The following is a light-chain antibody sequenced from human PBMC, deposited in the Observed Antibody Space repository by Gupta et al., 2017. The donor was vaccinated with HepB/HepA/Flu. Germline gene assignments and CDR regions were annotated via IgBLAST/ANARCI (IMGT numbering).Light chain of an antibody. CDR3: QQYGGSPWT. V-gene: IGKV3-20*01. CDR2: GAS. Sequence: EIVLTQSPGTLSLSPGKRATLSCRASQSISSSYLAWYQQKRGQAPRLLIYGASNRATGIPDRFSGSGSGTNFTLTITTLEPEDFAVYSCQQYGGSPWTFGQGTQVEIK. J-gene: IGKJ1*01. CDR1: QSISSSY.